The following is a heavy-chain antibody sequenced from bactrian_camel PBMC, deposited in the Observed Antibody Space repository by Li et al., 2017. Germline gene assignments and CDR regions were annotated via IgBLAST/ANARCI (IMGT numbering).Heavy chain of an antibody. CDR3: AAGSDWASLATTEYEH. CDR2: IYTAGAL. D-gene: IGHD4*01. J-gene: IGHJ4*01. Sequence: VQLVESGGGSVQAGGSLTLSCVASEYKRDYCMGWSRQAPGKEREGVATIYTAGALYYADSVKGRFTISQDNAEHTVYLQMTGLKPDDTAMYYCAAGSDWASLATTEYEHWGQGTQVTVS. V-gene: IGHV3S9*01. CDR1: EYKRDYC.